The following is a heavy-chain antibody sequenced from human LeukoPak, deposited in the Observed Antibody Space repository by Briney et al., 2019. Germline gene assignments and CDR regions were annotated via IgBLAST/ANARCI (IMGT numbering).Heavy chain of an antibody. CDR1: GYSFTNYW. J-gene: IGHJ4*02. V-gene: IGHV5-51*01. Sequence: GESLKISCKGSGYSFTNYWIGWVRQMPGKGLECMGIVYLGDSGTRYSPSFQGQVTISADKSISTAYLQWSSLKASDTAMYYCAREAAGGKFDYWGQGTLVTVSS. CDR3: AREAAGGKFDY. CDR2: VYLGDSGT. D-gene: IGHD3-16*01.